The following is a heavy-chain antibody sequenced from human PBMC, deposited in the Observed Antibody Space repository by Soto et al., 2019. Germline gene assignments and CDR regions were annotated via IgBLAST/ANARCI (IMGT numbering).Heavy chain of an antibody. V-gene: IGHV4-39*07. CDR2: IYNTGST. J-gene: IGHJ6*02. Sequence: PSETLSLTSTVSGGSISSSSYYWGWIHQPPGKGLEWIGSIYNTGSTVYNPSFKSRVTISVDTSKNQFSLKLNSVTAADTAVYYCARDLWGYCGTDCYPLDVWGQGTTVTVS. D-gene: IGHD2-21*02. CDR3: ARDLWGYCGTDCYPLDV. CDR1: GGSISSSSYY.